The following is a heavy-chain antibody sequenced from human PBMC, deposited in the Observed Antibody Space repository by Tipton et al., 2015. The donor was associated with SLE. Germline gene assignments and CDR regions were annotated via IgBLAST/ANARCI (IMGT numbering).Heavy chain of an antibody. J-gene: IGHJ2*01. CDR3: ARGRWEWGYFDL. Sequence: QVQLVQSGAEVKKPGASVKVSCKASGYTFTSYGISWVRQAPGQGLEWMGWISAYNVNINYAQKFLDRLTMTTDTSTSTAYMELRSLRSDDTAVYYCARGRWEWGYFDLWGRGTLATVSS. CDR2: ISAYNVNI. CDR1: GYTFTSYG. V-gene: IGHV1-18*01. D-gene: IGHD1-26*01.